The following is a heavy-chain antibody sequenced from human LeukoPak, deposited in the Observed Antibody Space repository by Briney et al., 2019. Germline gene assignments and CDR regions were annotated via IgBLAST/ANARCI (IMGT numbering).Heavy chain of an antibody. CDR2: ISAYNGNT. CDR3: ARANRKLRFLEWLPEGYYYYGMDV. Sequence: GASVKVSCKASGYTFTSYGISWVRQAPGQGLEWMGWISAYNGNTNYAQKLQGRVTMTTDTSTSTAYMELRSLRSDDTAVYYCARANRKLRFLEWLPEGYYYYGMDVWGQGTTVTVSS. CDR1: GYTFTSYG. D-gene: IGHD3-3*01. V-gene: IGHV1-18*01. J-gene: IGHJ6*02.